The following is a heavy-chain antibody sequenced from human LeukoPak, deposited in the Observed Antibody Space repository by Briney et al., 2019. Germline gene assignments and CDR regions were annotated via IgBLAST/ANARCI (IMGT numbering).Heavy chain of an antibody. V-gene: IGHV3-48*04. CDR3: ARSVQSSTSCKNCWFDP. J-gene: IGHJ5*02. D-gene: IGHD2-2*01. CDR2: ISSSSSTI. CDR1: GFTFSSYS. Sequence: GGSLRLSCAASGFTFSSYSMNWVRQAPGKGLEWVSYISSSSSTIYYADSVKGRFTISRDNAKNSLYLQMNSLRAEDTAVYYCARSVQSSTSCKNCWFDPWGQGTLVTVSS.